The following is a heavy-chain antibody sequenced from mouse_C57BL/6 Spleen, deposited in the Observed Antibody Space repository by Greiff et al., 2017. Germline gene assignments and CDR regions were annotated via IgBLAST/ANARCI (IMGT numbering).Heavy chain of an antibody. J-gene: IGHJ2*01. CDR2: IWTGGGT. CDR3: ARNSGYYGSSPYYFDY. Sequence: VQLQESGPGLVAPSQSLSITCTVSGFSLTSYAISWVRQPPGKGLEWLGVIWTGGGTNYNSALKARLSISKENSKSQVFLQMNSLQTDDTARYFCARNSGYYGSSPYYFDYWGQGTTLTVSS. CDR1: GFSLTSYA. D-gene: IGHD1-1*01. V-gene: IGHV2-9-1*01.